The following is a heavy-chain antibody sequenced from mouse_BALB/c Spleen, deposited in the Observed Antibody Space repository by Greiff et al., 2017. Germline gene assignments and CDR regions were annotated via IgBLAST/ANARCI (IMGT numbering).Heavy chain of an antibody. D-gene: IGHD1-1*01. Sequence: QVQLQQSGAELVRPGASVTLSCKASGYTFTDYEMHWVKQTPVHGLEWIGAIDPETGGTAYYQKFKGKATLTADKSSSTAYMELRSLTSEDSAVYYCTRWGTTVVEYYAMDYWGQGTSVTVSS. CDR1: GYTFTDYE. CDR2: IDPETGGT. V-gene: IGHV1-15*01. J-gene: IGHJ4*01. CDR3: TRWGTTVVEYYAMDY.